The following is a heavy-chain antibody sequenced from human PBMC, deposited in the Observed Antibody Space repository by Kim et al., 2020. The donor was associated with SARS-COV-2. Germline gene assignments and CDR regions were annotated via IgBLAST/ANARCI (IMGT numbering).Heavy chain of an antibody. CDR3: ARLVLSSGDIDY. V-gene: IGHV4-39*01. CDR2: IYYSGST. J-gene: IGHJ4*02. D-gene: IGHD3-22*01. Sequence: SETLSLTCTVSGGSISSSSYYWGWIRQPPGKGLEWIGSIYYSGSTYYNPSLKSRVTISVDTSKNQFSLKLSSVTAADTAVYYCARLVLSSGDIDYWGQGT. CDR1: GGSISSSSYY.